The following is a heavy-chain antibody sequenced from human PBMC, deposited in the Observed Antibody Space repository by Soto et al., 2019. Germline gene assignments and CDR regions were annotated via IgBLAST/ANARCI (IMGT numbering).Heavy chain of an antibody. Sequence: EVPLLESGGGLVQPGGSLRLSCAASGFTFSTYAMNWVRQAPGNGLEWVSAISGSGGSIHYADSVKGRFTSSRDNSTNTLYMQMNSLRDEDTAVYHCVKGYWKGDVWGQGTTVTVSS. CDR3: VKGYWKGDV. CDR1: GFTFSTYA. D-gene: IGHD1-1*01. J-gene: IGHJ6*02. V-gene: IGHV3-23*01. CDR2: ISGSGGSI.